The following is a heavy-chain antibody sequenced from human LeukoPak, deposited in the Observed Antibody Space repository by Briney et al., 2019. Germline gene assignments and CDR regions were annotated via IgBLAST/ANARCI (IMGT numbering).Heavy chain of an antibody. CDR2: ISGSGGST. CDR3: AKAYRPIAAVFDY. V-gene: IGHV3-23*01. J-gene: IGHJ4*02. CDR1: GFTFSSYA. D-gene: IGHD6-13*01. Sequence: SGGSLRLSCAASGFTFSSYAMSWVRQAPGKGLEWVSAISGSGGSTYYADSVKGRFTISRDNSKNTLYLQMDSLRAEDTAVYYCAKAYRPIAAVFDYWGQGTLVTVSS.